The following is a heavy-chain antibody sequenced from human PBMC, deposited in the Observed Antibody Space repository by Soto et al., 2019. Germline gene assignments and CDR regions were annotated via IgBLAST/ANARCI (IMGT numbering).Heavy chain of an antibody. D-gene: IGHD6-13*01. CDR1: GYTFTSYG. V-gene: IGHV1-18*01. CDR3: ARVSAAADDFLFAFGI. Sequence: QVPLVQSGAEVKKPGASVKVSCKASGYTFTSYGISWVRQAPGQGLEWMGWISAYNGNTNYAQKLQGRVTMTTDTSTSKAYMELRSLRSDDTAVYYCARVSAAADDFLFAFGIWGQGTMVTVSS. J-gene: IGHJ3*02. CDR2: ISAYNGNT.